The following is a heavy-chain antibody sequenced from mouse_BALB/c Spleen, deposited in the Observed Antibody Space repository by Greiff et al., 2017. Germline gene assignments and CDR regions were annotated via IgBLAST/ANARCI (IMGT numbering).Heavy chain of an antibody. CDR1: GFTFSSYA. D-gene: IGHD1-1*01. V-gene: IGHV5-9-4*01. CDR2: ISSGGSYT. Sequence: EVKPVESGGGLVKPGGSLKLSCAASGFTFSSYAMSWVRQSPEKRLEWVAEISSGGSYTYYPDTVTGRFTISRDNAKNTLYLEMSSLRSEDTAMYYCAREDYGNYAMDYWGQGTSVTVSS. J-gene: IGHJ4*01. CDR3: AREDYGNYAMDY.